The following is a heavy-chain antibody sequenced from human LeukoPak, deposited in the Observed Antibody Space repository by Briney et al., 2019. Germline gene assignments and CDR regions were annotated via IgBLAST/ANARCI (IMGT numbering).Heavy chain of an antibody. CDR1: GFTFSSYW. Sequence: GGSLRLSCAASGFTFSSYWMSWVRQAPGKGLEWVASINSDGSEGYYADVVKGRFTISRDNAKNSLYLQINSLRAEDTAVYYCARSSYSSSSSVWGQGTMVTVSS. CDR2: INSDGSEG. J-gene: IGHJ3*01. D-gene: IGHD6-6*01. CDR3: ARSSYSSSSSV. V-gene: IGHV3-7*03.